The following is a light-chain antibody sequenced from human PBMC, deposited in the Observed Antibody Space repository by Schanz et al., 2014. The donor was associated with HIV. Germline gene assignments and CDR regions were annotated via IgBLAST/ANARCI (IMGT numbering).Light chain of an antibody. J-gene: IGKJ1*01. CDR2: QAS. CDR3: QQYHSRVT. V-gene: IGKV1-5*03. Sequence: DVQMTQSPTTLSASVGDRVTITCRASQNIGKWLTWYQQKPGKAPNLLIYQASSLNIGVPSRFSGSGSGTEFTLTISCLQPDDFATYLCQQYHSRVTFGQGTEVEI. CDR1: QNIGKW.